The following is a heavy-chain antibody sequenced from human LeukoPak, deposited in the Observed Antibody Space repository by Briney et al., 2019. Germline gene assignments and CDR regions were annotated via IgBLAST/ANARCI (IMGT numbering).Heavy chain of an antibody. V-gene: IGHV3-23*01. CDR2: ISSSGGST. J-gene: IGHJ4*02. CDR3: AGRWRDYFDY. D-gene: IGHD1-26*01. Sequence: GGSLRLSCAASGFTFSIYAMSWVRHAPGKGLEWVSAISSSGGSTYYADYGKGRFTISRDKSKNTLYLQMNSLRAKDTAVYYCAGRWRDYFDYWGQGTLVTVSS. CDR1: GFTFSIYA.